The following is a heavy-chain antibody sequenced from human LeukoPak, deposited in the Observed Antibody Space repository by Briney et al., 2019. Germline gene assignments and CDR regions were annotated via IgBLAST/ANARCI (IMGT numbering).Heavy chain of an antibody. Sequence: GASVLVSCMASGYTFTSYDINCVRPATGQGVEWMGWMNPNSGNTGYAQTFQGRVTMTRNTSISTAYMELSSLRSEDTAVYYCARAPGQSPYCNSAVWGKGTTVTVSS. J-gene: IGHJ6*04. V-gene: IGHV1-8*01. CDR2: MNPNSGNT. D-gene: IGHD1-26*01. CDR1: GYTFTSYD. CDR3: ARAPGQSPYCNSAV.